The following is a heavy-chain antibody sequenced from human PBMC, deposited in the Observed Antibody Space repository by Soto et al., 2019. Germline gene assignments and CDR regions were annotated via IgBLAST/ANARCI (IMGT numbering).Heavy chain of an antibody. D-gene: IGHD3-16*02. CDR1: GFNFKAYG. CDR2: ISTDGTNQ. J-gene: IGHJ4*02. Sequence: ESGGGVVQPGRSLRLSCVASGFNFKAYGMHWVRQAPGKGLEWVAVISTDGTNQHHADSVKGRFTISRDNFKNTLYLQMNRLRPGDTAVYFCAVGGGDLSLTPFDYWGQGTLVTVSS. CDR3: AVGGGDLSLTPFDY. V-gene: IGHV3-30-3*01.